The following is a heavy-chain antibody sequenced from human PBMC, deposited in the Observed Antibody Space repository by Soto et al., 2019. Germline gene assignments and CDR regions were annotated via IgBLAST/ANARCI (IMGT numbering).Heavy chain of an antibody. V-gene: IGHV3-48*02. CDR2: ISGSGDTK. Sequence: EVQLLESGGGLVQPGGSLRLSCAASGFTFSSYAMSWVRQAPGKGLEWVSFISGSGDTKYYADSVKGRFTISRDNAKNSLYLQMSSLRDEDTAVYYCAKYCSSDVCLDYWGQGTLVTVSS. CDR3: AKYCSSDVCLDY. J-gene: IGHJ4*02. D-gene: IGHD2-8*01. CDR1: GFTFSSYA.